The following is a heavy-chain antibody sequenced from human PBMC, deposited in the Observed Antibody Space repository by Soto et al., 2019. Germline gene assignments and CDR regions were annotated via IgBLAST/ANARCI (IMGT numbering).Heavy chain of an antibody. D-gene: IGHD3-10*01. CDR2: IYSNGVT. Sequence: QVLLQESGPGVVNPSQTLSLNCTVSGGSISGYYWSWIRQSPGKGLEWVGYIYSNGVTRYNPSLQGRNPMSVDLAGNLFSQGLRAVTAAYTAKYFYARDPNVPEIHRGFDFWGQGKLVTISP. CDR1: GGSISGYY. V-gene: IGHV4-4*08. J-gene: IGHJ5*01. CDR3: ARDPNVPEIHRGFDF.